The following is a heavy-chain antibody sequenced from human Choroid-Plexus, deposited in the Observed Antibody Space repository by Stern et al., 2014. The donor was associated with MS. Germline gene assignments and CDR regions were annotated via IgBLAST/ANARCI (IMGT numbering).Heavy chain of an antibody. Sequence: QVQLVQSGAGVKKPGASVKLSCTASGFTFTSYGISWVRQAPGQGLEWMGGISGCNGNTNYAQELQGRVTITKDTSKTNTYLELRSLRSDDTAVYYCARGLLGSENAFDIWGQGTMVTVSS. J-gene: IGHJ3*02. CDR2: ISGCNGNT. D-gene: IGHD2-15*01. V-gene: IGHV1-18*01. CDR3: ARGLLGSENAFDI. CDR1: GFTFTSYG.